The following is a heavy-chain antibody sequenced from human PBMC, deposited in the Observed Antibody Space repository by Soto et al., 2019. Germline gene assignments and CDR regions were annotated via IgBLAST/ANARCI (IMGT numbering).Heavy chain of an antibody. CDR2: INPSGGST. CDR3: ARYGGNLES. V-gene: IGHV1-46*01. CDR1: GYTFTSYY. J-gene: IGHJ4*02. Sequence: QVQLVQSGAEVKKPGASVKVSCKASGYTFTSYYMHWVRQAPGQGLEWMGIINPSGGSTSYAQKFXXRXTXXRDTSTSTVYMELSSLRSEDTAVYYCARYGGNLESWGQGTLVTVSS. D-gene: IGHD2-21*02.